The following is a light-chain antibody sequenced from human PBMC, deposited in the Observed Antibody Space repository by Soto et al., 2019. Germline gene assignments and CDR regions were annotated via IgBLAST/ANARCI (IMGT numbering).Light chain of an antibody. V-gene: IGLV1-44*01. CDR2: TNN. CDR1: SSNIGGNT. Sequence: QSVLTQPPSASGTPGQRVTISCSGGSSNIGGNTVNWYQQLPRTAPKLLIHTNNQRPSGVPDRFSGSKSGTSASLAISGLQSEDESYYFCAAWDDSLHAVVFGGGTKVTVL. CDR3: AAWDDSLHAVV. J-gene: IGLJ2*01.